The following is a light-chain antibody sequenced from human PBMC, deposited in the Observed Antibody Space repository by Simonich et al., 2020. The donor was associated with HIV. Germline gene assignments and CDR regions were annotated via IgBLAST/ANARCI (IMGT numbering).Light chain of an antibody. CDR1: QSVSSS. CDR2: GAS. J-gene: IGKJ1*01. V-gene: IGKV3-15*01. Sequence: EIVMTQSPATLSVSPGERATLSCRASQSVSSSLAWYQQKPGQAPRLLISGASTRATGIPARFSGSGSGTEFTLTISSMQSEDFAVYCCQQYNNWPPTFGQGTKVEIK. CDR3: QQYNNWPPT.